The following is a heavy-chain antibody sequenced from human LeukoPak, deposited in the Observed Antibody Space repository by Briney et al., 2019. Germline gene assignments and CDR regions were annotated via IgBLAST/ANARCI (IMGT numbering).Heavy chain of an antibody. CDR3: AREGSSGWYSVVYYYMDV. CDR2: INDDGRST. V-gene: IGHV3-74*01. Sequence: GGSLRLSCAASGFTFSSYWMHWVRQAPGKGLVGVSRINDDGRSTSYADSVKGRFTISRDNAKNTLYLQMNSLRAEDTAVYYCAREGSSGWYSVVYYYMDVWGKGTTVTVSS. CDR1: GFTFSSYW. D-gene: IGHD6-19*01. J-gene: IGHJ6*03.